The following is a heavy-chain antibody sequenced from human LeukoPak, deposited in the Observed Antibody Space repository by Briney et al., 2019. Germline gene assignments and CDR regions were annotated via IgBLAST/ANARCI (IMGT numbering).Heavy chain of an antibody. CDR1: GFTVSSNY. Sequence: GGSLRLSCAASGFTVSSNYMSWVRQAPGKGLEWVSVIYSGGSTYYADSVKGRFTISRDNSKNTLYLQMNSLRAEDTAVYYCAKARWELSPLFDYWGQGTLVTVSS. J-gene: IGHJ4*02. V-gene: IGHV3-66*01. CDR3: AKARWELSPLFDY. CDR2: IYSGGST. D-gene: IGHD1-26*01.